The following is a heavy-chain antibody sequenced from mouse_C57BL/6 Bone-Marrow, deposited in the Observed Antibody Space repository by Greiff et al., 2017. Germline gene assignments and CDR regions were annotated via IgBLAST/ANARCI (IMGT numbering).Heavy chain of an antibody. D-gene: IGHD1-1*01. CDR1: GYAFSSYW. Sequence: VQLQQSGAELVKPGASVKISCKASGYAFSSYWMNWVKQRPGKGLEWIGQIYPGDGDTNYNGKFTGKATLTADKSSSTAYMQLSSLTSEDSAVYFCARERVLYYYGFDYWGQGTTLTVSS. J-gene: IGHJ2*01. CDR3: ARERVLYYYGFDY. CDR2: IYPGDGDT. V-gene: IGHV1-80*01.